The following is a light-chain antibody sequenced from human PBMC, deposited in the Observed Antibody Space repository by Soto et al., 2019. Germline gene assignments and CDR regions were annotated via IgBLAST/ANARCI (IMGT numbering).Light chain of an antibody. V-gene: IGKV1-39*01. J-gene: IGKJ5*01. Sequence: MPQAASRRWASVGIRVTITCRASQSISTYLNWYQKKPGKAPNLLIYDASRLQSGVPSRFSGSGGGTDFTLTISRVQPEDFATYFCQQTYRGPITFGQGTRLEIK. CDR1: QSISTY. CDR2: DAS. CDR3: QQTYRGPIT.